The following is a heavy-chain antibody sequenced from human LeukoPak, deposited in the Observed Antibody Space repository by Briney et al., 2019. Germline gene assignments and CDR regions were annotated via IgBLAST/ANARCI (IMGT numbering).Heavy chain of an antibody. J-gene: IGHJ5*02. CDR3: AREKSITMIVVVIGWFDP. CDR1: GFTFSSYW. D-gene: IGHD3-22*01. V-gene: IGHV3-7*01. CDR2: IKQDGSEK. Sequence: GGSLRLSCAASGFTFSSYWMSWVRQAPGKGLEWVANIKQDGSEKYYVDSVKGRLTISRDNAKNSLYLQMNSLRAEDTAVYYCAREKSITMIVVVIGWFDPWGQGTLVTVSS.